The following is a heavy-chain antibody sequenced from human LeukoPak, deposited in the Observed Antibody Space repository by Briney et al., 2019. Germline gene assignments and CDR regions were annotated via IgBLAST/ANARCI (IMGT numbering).Heavy chain of an antibody. CDR1: GYTFTSYG. V-gene: IGHV1-8*02. Sequence: GASVKVSCKASGYTFTSYGISWVRQATGQGLEWMGWMNPNSGNTGYAQKFQGRVTMTRNTSISTAYMELSSLRSEDTAVYYCARSYSSSSLIDWFDPWGQGTLVTVSS. D-gene: IGHD6-6*01. J-gene: IGHJ5*02. CDR2: MNPNSGNT. CDR3: ARSYSSSSLIDWFDP.